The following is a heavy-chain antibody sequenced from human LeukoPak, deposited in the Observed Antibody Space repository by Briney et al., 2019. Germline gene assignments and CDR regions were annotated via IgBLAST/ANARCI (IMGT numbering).Heavy chain of an antibody. D-gene: IGHD3-3*01. CDR3: AKDLGLESGFWSGYFSSVPSGMDV. CDR2: IWYDGSNK. J-gene: IGHJ6*02. CDR1: GFTFSSYG. Sequence: GGSLRLSCAASGFTFSSYGMHWVRQAPGKGLEWVAVIWYDGSNKYYADSVKGRFTISRDNSKNTLYLQMNSLRAEDTAVYYCAKDLGLESGFWSGYFSSVPSGMDVWGQGTTVTVSS. V-gene: IGHV3-33*06.